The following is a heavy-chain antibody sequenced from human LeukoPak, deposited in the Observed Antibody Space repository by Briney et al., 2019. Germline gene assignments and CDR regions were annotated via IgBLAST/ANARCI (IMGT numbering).Heavy chain of an antibody. J-gene: IGHJ4*02. Sequence: GGSLRLSCAASGFTFSDYYMSWIRQAPGKGLEWVSYISSSSSTIYYADSVKGRFTISRDNAKNSLYLQMNSLRAEDTAVYYCARDWSVEMATIFDYWGQGTLVTVSS. CDR3: ARDWSVEMATIFDY. D-gene: IGHD5-24*01. CDR2: ISSSSSTI. CDR1: GFTFSDYY. V-gene: IGHV3-11*04.